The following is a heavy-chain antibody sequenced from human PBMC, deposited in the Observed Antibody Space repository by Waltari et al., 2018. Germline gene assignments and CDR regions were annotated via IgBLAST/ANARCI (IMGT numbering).Heavy chain of an antibody. J-gene: IGHJ4*02. Sequence: QVQLVQSGAEVKKPGSSVKVSCKASGGTFSSYAISWVRQAPGQGLEWMGGIIPIFGTANYAQKFQGRVTITADESTSTAYIELSSLRSEDTAVYYCARRPDYGGNSGWFDYWGQGTLVTVSS. V-gene: IGHV1-69*13. D-gene: IGHD2-21*02. CDR3: ARRPDYGGNSGWFDY. CDR2: IIPIFGTA. CDR1: GGTFSSYA.